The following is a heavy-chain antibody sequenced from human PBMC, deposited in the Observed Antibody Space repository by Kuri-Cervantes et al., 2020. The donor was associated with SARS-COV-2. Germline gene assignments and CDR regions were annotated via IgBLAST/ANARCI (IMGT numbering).Heavy chain of an antibody. D-gene: IGHD6-13*01. CDR1: GGSISSYY. CDR2: IYTSGST. J-gene: IGHJ6*02. Sequence: SETLSLTCTVSGGSISSYYWSWIRQPAGKGLEWIGRIYTSGSTNYNPSLKSRVTMSVDTSKNQFSLKLSSVTAADTAVYYCARESCSSCPNLDYYGMDVWGQGTTVTGYS. CDR3: ARESCSSCPNLDYYGMDV. V-gene: IGHV4-4*07.